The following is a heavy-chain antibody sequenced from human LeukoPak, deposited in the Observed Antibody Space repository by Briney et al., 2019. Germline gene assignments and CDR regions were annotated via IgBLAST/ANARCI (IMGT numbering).Heavy chain of an antibody. J-gene: IGHJ6*03. CDR1: GYTFTSYY. D-gene: IGHD5-12*01. CDR2: INPSSGST. V-gene: IGHV1-46*01. Sequence: ASVKVSCKASGYTFTSYYMHWVRQAPGQGLEWMGIINPSSGSTSYAQKFQGRVTMTRDMSTSTVYMELSSLRSEDTAVYYCARDGSGYSGSSLHYYYYMDVWGKGTTVTVSS. CDR3: ARDGSGYSGSSLHYYYYMDV.